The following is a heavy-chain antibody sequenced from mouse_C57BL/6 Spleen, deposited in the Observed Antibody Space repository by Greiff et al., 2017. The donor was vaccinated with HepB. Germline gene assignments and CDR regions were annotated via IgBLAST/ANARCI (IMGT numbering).Heavy chain of an antibody. V-gene: IGHV5-16*01. CDR3: ARDSGTGFAY. J-gene: IGHJ3*01. Sequence: EVQLVESEGGLVQPGSSMKLSCTASGFTFSDYYMAWVRQVPEKGLEWVANINYDGSSTYYLDSLKSRFIISRDNAKNILYLQMSSLKSEDTATYYCARDSGTGFAYWGQGTLVTVSA. CDR1: GFTFSDYY. D-gene: IGHD1-3*01. CDR2: INYDGSST.